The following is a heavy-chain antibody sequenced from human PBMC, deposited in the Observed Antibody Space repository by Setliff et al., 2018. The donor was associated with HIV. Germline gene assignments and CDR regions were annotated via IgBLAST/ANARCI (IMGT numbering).Heavy chain of an antibody. Sequence: GSVKVSCKASGYNFGFYGISWVRQAPGQGLEWMGWVNEDNGDRNFAPSVQGRIALTTDTSTNTAYMELTNLRSGDTALYFCVRDEKRAAGGSMYYFDYWGQGTLVTVSS. J-gene: IGHJ4*02. CDR1: GYNFGFYG. CDR2: VNEDNGDR. CDR3: VRDEKRAAGGSMYYFDY. D-gene: IGHD5-12*01. V-gene: IGHV1-18*01.